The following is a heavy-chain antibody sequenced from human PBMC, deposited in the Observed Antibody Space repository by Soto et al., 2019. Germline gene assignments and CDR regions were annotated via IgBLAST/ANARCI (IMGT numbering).Heavy chain of an antibody. D-gene: IGHD5-18*01. CDR3: AKDRSGYSYGYGYFDY. V-gene: IGHV3-23*01. CDR1: GFTFSSYA. Sequence: GSLRLSCAASGFTFSSYAMSRVRQAPGKGLEWVSAISGSGGSTYYADSVKGRFTIPRDNSKNTLYLQMNSLRAEDTAVYYCAKDRSGYSYGYGYFDYWGQGTLFTVSS. J-gene: IGHJ4*02. CDR2: ISGSGGST.